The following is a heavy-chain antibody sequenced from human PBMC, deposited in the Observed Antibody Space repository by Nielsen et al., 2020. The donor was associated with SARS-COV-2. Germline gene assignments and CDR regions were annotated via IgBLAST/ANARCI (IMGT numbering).Heavy chain of an antibody. Sequence: GESLKISCAASGFTFNTDGMNWVRQAPGKGLEWISYISDDNTIFYADSVKGRFTISRDNAKNSLYLQMNSLRDEDTAVYYCARDLELLTNYYALDYWGQGTLVTVSS. J-gene: IGHJ4*02. CDR1: GFTFNTDG. V-gene: IGHV3-48*02. D-gene: IGHD3-9*01. CDR2: ISDDNTI. CDR3: ARDLELLTNYYALDY.